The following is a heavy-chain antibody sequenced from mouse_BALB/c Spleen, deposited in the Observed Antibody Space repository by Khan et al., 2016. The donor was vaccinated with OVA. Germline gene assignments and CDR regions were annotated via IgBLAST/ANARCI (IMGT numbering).Heavy chain of an antibody. J-gene: IGHJ4*01. CDR1: GFSLTTYG. D-gene: IGHD6-1*01. V-gene: IGHV2-6*02. CDR2: IWSDGST. CDR3: ARCSDPYSSHYAMDY. Sequence: QVQLQQSGPGLVAPSQSLSITCTVSGFSLTTYGVHWVRQPPGKGLEWLVVIWSDGSTNYNSVLKSRLSISKDNSKSQVFLKMNRLQTDDTAMYNDARCSDPYSSHYAMDYWGQGTSVTVSS.